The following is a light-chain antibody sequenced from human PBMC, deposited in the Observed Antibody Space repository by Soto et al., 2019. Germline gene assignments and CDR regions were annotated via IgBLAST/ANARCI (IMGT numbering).Light chain of an antibody. J-gene: IGLJ1*01. V-gene: IGLV2-14*01. Sequence: QSALTQPASVSGSPGQSITISCTGTSGDIGSYNRVSWYQQHPGKAPKLIIYEVTDRPSGVSKRFSGSKSGNTAYLTISGLQAEDEAEYYCSSYTNINTRACVFGTGTKLTVL. CDR1: SGDIGSYNR. CDR3: SSYTNINTRACV. CDR2: EVT.